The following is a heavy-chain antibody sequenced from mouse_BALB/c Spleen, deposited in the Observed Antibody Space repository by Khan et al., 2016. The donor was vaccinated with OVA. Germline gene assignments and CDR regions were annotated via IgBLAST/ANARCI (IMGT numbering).Heavy chain of an antibody. D-gene: IGHD2-3*01. Sequence: EVQLQQSGAELVKPGASVKLSCTASGFNIKDTYMHWVKERPEQGLEWIGRIAPVNGNTKYDPKFQGKSTITAYTSSNTFYLQLSSLTSEDTAVYYGAHPSYDPRNFDVWGAGTTVTVSS. CDR2: IAPVNGNT. J-gene: IGHJ1*01. V-gene: IGHV14-3*02. CDR3: AHPSYDPRNFDV. CDR1: GFNIKDTY.